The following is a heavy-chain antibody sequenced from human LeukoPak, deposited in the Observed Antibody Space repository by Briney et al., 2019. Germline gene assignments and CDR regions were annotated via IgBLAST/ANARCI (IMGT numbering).Heavy chain of an antibody. CDR1: GFTFSSYS. D-gene: IGHD2-2*01. Sequence: PGGSLRLSCAASGFTFSSYSMNWVRQAPGKGLEWVSYISSSSSTIYYADSVKGRLTISRDNAKNSLYLQMNSLRAEDTAVYYCASAVYHCSSTSCYLEDISHTAMVYWGQGTLVTVSS. J-gene: IGHJ4*02. CDR2: ISSSSSTI. V-gene: IGHV3-48*01. CDR3: ASAVYHCSSTSCYLEDISHTAMVY.